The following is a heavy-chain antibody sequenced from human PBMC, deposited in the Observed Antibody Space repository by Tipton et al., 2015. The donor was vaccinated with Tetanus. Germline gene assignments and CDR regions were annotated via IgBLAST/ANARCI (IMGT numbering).Heavy chain of an antibody. D-gene: IGHD2/OR15-2a*01. CDR1: EFLFSSFG. V-gene: IGHV3-33*08. Sequence: SLRLSCEASEFLFSSFGMHWVRQAPGKGLEWVALIWYDGSNKNYADSVKGRFTISRDNSKNTLYLQMNSLSAEDTAVYYCARDIAIVRARDWYFDVWGRGTLVTVSS. CDR3: ARDIAIVRARDWYFDV. CDR2: IWYDGSNK. J-gene: IGHJ2*01.